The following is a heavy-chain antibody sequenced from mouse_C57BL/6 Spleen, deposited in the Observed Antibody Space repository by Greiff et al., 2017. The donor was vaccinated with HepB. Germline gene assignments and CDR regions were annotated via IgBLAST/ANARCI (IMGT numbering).Heavy chain of an antibody. D-gene: IGHD3-2*02. J-gene: IGHJ4*01. Sequence: VKLVESGPGLVQPSQSLSITCTVSGFSFTSYGVHWVRQSPGKGLEWLGVIWSGGSTDYNAAFISRLSISKDNSKSQVFFKMNSLQADDTAIYYCARTAQATGAMDYWGQGTSVTVSS. CDR2: IWSGGST. CDR3: ARTAQATGAMDY. CDR1: GFSFTSYG. V-gene: IGHV2-2*01.